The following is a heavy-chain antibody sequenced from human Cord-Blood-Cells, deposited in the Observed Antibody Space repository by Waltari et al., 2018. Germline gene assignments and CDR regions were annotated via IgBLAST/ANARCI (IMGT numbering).Heavy chain of an antibody. Sequence: QVQLVESGGGVVQPGRSLRLSCAASGFTFSSYGMHWVRLAPGRGLEGVAFLWYDGSNKYYADSVKGRFTISRDNSKNTLYLQMNSLRAEDTAVYYCARQFSSWYDYWGQGTLVTVSS. CDR3: ARQFSSWYDY. V-gene: IGHV3-33*01. D-gene: IGHD6-13*01. J-gene: IGHJ4*02. CDR1: GFTFSSYG. CDR2: LWYDGSNK.